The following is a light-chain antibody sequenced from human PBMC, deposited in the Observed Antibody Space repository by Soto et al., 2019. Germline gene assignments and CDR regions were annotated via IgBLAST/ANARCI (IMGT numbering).Light chain of an antibody. CDR2: GAS. J-gene: IGKJ2*01. Sequence: EIVMTQSPATLSLSPGERAALSCRASQSINSELAWYQQKPGQPPRLLIYGASTRATGVPARFTGSESGSEFTLTISRLQDEDFAVYYWQKGHNWPITLGQGTRLEI. V-gene: IGKV3-15*01. CDR3: QKGHNWPIT. CDR1: QSINSE.